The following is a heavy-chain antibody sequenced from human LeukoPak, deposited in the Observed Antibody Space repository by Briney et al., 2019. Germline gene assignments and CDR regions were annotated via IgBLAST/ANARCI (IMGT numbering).Heavy chain of an antibody. CDR1: RYTFTGYY. V-gene: IGHV1-2*02. CDR2: INPNSGGT. CDR3: ARDPREVYYGMDV. Sequence: ASVKVSCKASRYTFTGYYMHWVRQAPGQGLEWMGWINPNSGGTNYAQKFQGRVTMTRDTSISTAYMELSRLRSDDTAVYYCARDPREVYYGMDVWGQGTTVTVSS. J-gene: IGHJ6*02.